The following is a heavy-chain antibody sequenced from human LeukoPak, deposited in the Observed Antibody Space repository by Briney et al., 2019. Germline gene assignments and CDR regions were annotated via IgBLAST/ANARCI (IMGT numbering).Heavy chain of an antibody. V-gene: IGHV4-34*01. J-gene: IGHJ5*02. CDR2: INHSGST. CDR1: GGSFSGYY. Sequence: SETLSLTCAVYGGSFSGYYWSWIRQPPGKGLEWIGEINHSGSTNYNPSLKSRVTISVDTSKNQFSLKLSSVTAADTAVYYCARLGYCSSTSCYRGFDPWGQGTLVTVSS. D-gene: IGHD2-2*01. CDR3: ARLGYCSSTSCYRGFDP.